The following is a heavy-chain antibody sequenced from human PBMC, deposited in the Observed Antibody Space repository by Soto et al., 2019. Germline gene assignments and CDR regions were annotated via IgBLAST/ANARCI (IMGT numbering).Heavy chain of an antibody. CDR1: VGTFSSYA. J-gene: IGHJ4*02. Sequence: QVQLVQSGAEVKKPGSSVKVSCKAYVGTFSSYAISWVRQAPGQGLEWMGGLIPIFGTANYAQKFQGRVTITADDSTSTAYTELSSLRSEDTAVYYCASPPMYSSSWYSYYFDYWGQGTLVTVSS. V-gene: IGHV1-69*12. D-gene: IGHD6-13*01. CDR3: ASPPMYSSSWYSYYFDY. CDR2: LIPIFGTA.